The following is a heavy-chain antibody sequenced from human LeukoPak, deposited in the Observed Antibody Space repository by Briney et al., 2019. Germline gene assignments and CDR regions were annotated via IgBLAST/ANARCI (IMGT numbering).Heavy chain of an antibody. CDR2: ISNDGNNQ. D-gene: IGHD2-2*03. CDR3: AKDGYCTTTACYPNHFAS. Sequence: GRSLRLSCAASGFTFSSYGMHWVRQAPGKGLEWGALISNDGNNQYYADPVKGRFTISRDSSKNTLYLHMNSLRAEDTAVYHCAKDGYCTTTACYPNHFASWGQGTLVTVSS. V-gene: IGHV3-30*18. CDR1: GFTFSSYG. J-gene: IGHJ4*02.